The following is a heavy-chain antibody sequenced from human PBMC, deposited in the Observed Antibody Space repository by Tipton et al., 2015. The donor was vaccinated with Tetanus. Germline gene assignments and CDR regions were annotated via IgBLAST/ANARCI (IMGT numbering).Heavy chain of an antibody. CDR2: INPNSGDT. CDR3: GREVRGSGWAYCDY. V-gene: IGHV1-2*05. Sequence: QSGAEVKKPGSSVKVSCKASGYTFTGYYMHWVRQAPGQGLEWMGRINPNSGDTNYAQKFQDRVTMTRDTSISTAYMEVSGLRSDDTVVYYCGREVRGSGWAYCDYWGQGTLVTVSS. J-gene: IGHJ4*02. CDR1: GYTFTGYY. D-gene: IGHD6-19*01.